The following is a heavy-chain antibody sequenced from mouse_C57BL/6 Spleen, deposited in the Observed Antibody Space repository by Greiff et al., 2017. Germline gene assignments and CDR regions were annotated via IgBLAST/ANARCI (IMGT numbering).Heavy chain of an antibody. CDR2: IDPSASYT. J-gene: IGHJ2*01. V-gene: IGHV1-69*01. CDR3: ARRDGYLYYFDY. D-gene: IGHD2-3*01. Sequence: VQLQQPGAELVMPGASVKLSCKASGYTFTSYWMHWVKQRPGQGLEWIGEIDPSASYTNYNQKFKGKSTLTVDKSSSTAYMQLSSLTSEDSAVYYCARRDGYLYYFDYWGQGTTLTVSS. CDR1: GYTFTSYW.